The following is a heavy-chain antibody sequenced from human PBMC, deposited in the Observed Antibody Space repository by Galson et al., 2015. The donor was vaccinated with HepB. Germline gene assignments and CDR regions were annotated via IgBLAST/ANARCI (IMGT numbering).Heavy chain of an antibody. CDR2: ISAYNGNT. J-gene: IGHJ4*02. V-gene: IGHV1-18*04. Sequence: SVKVSCKASGYTFTSYGISWVRQAPGQGLEWMGWISAYNGNTNYAQKLQGRVTMTTDTSTSTAYMELRSLRSDDTAVYYCARRVHYYDSSGWDYWGQGTLVTVSS. CDR3: ARRVHYYDSSGWDY. CDR1: GYTFTSYG. D-gene: IGHD3-22*01.